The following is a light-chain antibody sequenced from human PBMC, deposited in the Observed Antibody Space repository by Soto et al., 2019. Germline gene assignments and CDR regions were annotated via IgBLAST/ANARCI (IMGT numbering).Light chain of an antibody. CDR2: EVN. V-gene: IGLV2-8*01. CDR1: SSDVGGYNY. Sequence: QSVLTQPPSASGSPGQSVAISCTGTSSDVGGYNYVSWYQQHPGKAPKLMIYEVNKRPSGVPDRFSGSTSGNTASLTVSGLQAEDEADYYCSSYAGSSNVFXTGTKVTVL. CDR3: SSYAGSSNV. J-gene: IGLJ1*01.